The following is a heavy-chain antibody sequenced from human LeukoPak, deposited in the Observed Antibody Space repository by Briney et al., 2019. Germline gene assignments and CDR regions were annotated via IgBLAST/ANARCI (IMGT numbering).Heavy chain of an antibody. CDR1: GYTFTSYG. J-gene: IGHJ6*02. CDR2: ISAYNGNT. CDR3: ARGPKQWLVTYYYYGMDV. D-gene: IGHD6-19*01. Sequence: ASVKVSCKASGYTFTSYGISWVRQAPGQGLEWMGWISAYNGNTNYAQKLQGRVTMTTDTSTSTAYMELRSLRSDDTAVYYCARGPKQWLVTYYYYGMDVWGQGTTVTVSS. V-gene: IGHV1-18*01.